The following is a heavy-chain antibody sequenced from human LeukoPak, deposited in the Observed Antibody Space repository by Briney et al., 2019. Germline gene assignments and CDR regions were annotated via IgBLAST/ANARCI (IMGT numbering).Heavy chain of an antibody. CDR3: ARGREFYDSTGYLL. J-gene: IGHJ4*02. D-gene: IGHD3-22*01. V-gene: IGHV1-18*01. CDR1: GYTFTSYG. CDR2: ISAYNGNT. Sequence: GASVKVSCKASGYTFTSYGISWVRQAPGQGLEWMGWISAYNGNTNYAQKLQGRVTMTTDTSTSTAYMELRSLRSDDTAVYYCARGREFYDSTGYLLWGPGTLVTVSS.